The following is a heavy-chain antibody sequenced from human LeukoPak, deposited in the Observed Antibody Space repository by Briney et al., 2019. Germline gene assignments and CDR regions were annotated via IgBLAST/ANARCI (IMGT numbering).Heavy chain of an antibody. CDR2: ISSSSSYI. CDR3: ARDNPPGYYDSSGTYYFDY. CDR1: GFTFSSYS. Sequence: PGGSLRLSCAASGFTFSSYSMNWVRQAPGKGLEWVSSISSSSSYIYYADSVKGRFTISRDNAKNSLYLQMNSLRAEDTAVYYCARDNPPGYYDSSGTYYFDYWGQGTLVIVSS. V-gene: IGHV3-21*01. J-gene: IGHJ4*02. D-gene: IGHD3-22*01.